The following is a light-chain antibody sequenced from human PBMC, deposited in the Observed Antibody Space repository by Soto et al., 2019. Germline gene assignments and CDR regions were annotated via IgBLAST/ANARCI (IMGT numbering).Light chain of an antibody. J-gene: IGKJ2*03. V-gene: IGKV3-20*01. CDR3: QQYGSSPGS. CDR2: GAS. Sequence: DIVLTQSPGTLSLSPGERATLSCRASKNVNNNYLAWYQQKPGQAPRLLIRGASSRATGLPDRFSGSGYGTAFTLNISRLEPEDFAGYYCQQYGSSPGSCGQGTKLEIK. CDR1: KNVNNNY.